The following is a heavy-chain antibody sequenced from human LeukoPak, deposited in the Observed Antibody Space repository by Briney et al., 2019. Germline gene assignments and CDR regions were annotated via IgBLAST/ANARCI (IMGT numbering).Heavy chain of an antibody. D-gene: IGHD4-17*01. CDR2: ISHIGRT. Sequence: PSDTQSLTCAVSGDSFTRHCWTWIRQSPGTGLESIGYISHIGRTNYNPSLKSRVTISIDTSKNQFSLKLRSVTAADTAVYYCARDLVTVTKGFDIWGQGTMVSVSS. J-gene: IGHJ3*02. V-gene: IGHV4-59*11. CDR1: GDSFTRHC. CDR3: ARDLVTVTKGFDI.